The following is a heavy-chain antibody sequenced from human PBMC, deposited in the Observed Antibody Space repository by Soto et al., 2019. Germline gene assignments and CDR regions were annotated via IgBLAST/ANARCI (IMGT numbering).Heavy chain of an antibody. CDR3: ARVTHSSVMVHYFDY. CDR2: IYYSGST. CDR1: GCSISSYY. Sequence: SETLSLTCTVSGCSISSYYWSWIRQPPGKGLEWIGYIYYSGSTNYNPSLKSRVTISVDTSKNQFSLKLSSVTAADTAVYYCARVTHSSVMVHYFDYWGQGTLVTVSS. V-gene: IGHV4-59*01. J-gene: IGHJ4*02. D-gene: IGHD6-19*01.